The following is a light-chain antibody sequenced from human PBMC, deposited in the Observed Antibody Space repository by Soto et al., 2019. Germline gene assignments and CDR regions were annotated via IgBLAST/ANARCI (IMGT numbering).Light chain of an antibody. J-gene: IGLJ2*01. CDR1: SGHNSYA. Sequence: QSVLTQSPSASASLGASVKITCTLSSGHNSYAIAWHQQQPDKGPRYLMNVNGDGSHTKGDEIPDRFSGSSSGAERYLTISSLQSEDEADYFCQSWGTGIHVVFGGGTKVTVL. V-gene: IGLV4-69*01. CDR3: QSWGTGIHVV. CDR2: VNGDGSH.